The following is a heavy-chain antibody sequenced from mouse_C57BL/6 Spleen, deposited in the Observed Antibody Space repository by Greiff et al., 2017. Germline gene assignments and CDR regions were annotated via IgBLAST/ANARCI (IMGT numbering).Heavy chain of an antibody. D-gene: IGHD2-5*01. CDR1: GYAFSSSW. V-gene: IGHV1-82*01. J-gene: IGHJ3*01. Sequence: VQLQQSGPELVKPGASVTISCTASGYAFSSSWMNWVKQRPGKGLEWIGRIYPGDGDTNYNGKFKGKATLTADKSSSTAYLQLSSLTSEDSAVYFCARDSNYCFAYWGQGTLVTVSA. CDR3: ARDSNYCFAY. CDR2: IYPGDGDT.